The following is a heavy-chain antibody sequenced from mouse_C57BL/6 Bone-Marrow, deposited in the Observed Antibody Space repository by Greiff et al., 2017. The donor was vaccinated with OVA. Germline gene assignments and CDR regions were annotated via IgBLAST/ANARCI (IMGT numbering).Heavy chain of an antibody. CDR3: ASFLYYKFDY. CDR2: IYLGNGYT. CDR1: GYTFTSYG. Sequence: VQLQQSGAELVRPGSSVKMSCKTSGYTFTSYGIKWVKQRPGQGLEWIGYIYLGNGYTEYNEKFKGKATLTSDTSSSTAYMQLSSLTSEDSAIYFCASFLYYKFDYWGQGTTLTVSS. J-gene: IGHJ2*01. V-gene: IGHV1-58*01. D-gene: IGHD2-1*01.